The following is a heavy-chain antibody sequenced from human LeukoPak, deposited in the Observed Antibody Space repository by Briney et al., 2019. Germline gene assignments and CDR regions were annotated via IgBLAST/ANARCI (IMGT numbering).Heavy chain of an antibody. J-gene: IGHJ3*02. Sequence: GGSLRLSCAVSGFTFSSYAVNWVRQAPGKGLEWVSVISGSGGSTDYADSVKGRFTISRDNSKNTLYLQMNSLRAEDTAVYYCAKDFVGVTIFGVAPDAFDIWGQGTMVTVSS. CDR2: ISGSGGST. CDR1: GFTFSSYA. D-gene: IGHD3-3*01. CDR3: AKDFVGVTIFGVAPDAFDI. V-gene: IGHV3-23*01.